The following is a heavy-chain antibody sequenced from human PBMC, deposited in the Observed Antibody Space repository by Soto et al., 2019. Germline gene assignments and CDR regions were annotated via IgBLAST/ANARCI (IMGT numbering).Heavy chain of an antibody. Sequence: QVQLVQSGAEVKKPGSSVKVSCKASGGTFSSYTISWVRQAPGQELEWMGRIIPLLGIANYAQKFQGRVTITADKSTSTAYMELSSLRSEDTAVYYCAREEYYYGSGAFFDYWGQGTLVTVSS. V-gene: IGHV1-69*08. J-gene: IGHJ4*02. CDR1: GGTFSSYT. CDR2: IIPLLGIA. CDR3: AREEYYYGSGAFFDY. D-gene: IGHD3-10*01.